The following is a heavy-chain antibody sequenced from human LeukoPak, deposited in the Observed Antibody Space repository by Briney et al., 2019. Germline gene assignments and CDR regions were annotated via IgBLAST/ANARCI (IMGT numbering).Heavy chain of an antibody. Sequence: GGSLRLSCAASGLTLSSYWMHWVRQAPGKGLVWVSHINTDGTATTYADSVKGRFTISRDNSKNTLYLQMNSLRSEDTAVYYCARGHGGIVVVVRDAFDIWGQGTMVIVSS. J-gene: IGHJ3*02. V-gene: IGHV3-74*01. CDR1: GLTLSSYW. D-gene: IGHD2-15*01. CDR3: ARGHGGIVVVVRDAFDI. CDR2: INTDGTAT.